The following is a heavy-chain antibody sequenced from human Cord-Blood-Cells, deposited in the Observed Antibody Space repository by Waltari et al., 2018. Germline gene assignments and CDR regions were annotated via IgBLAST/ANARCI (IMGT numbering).Heavy chain of an antibody. J-gene: IGHJ6*02. Sequence: QLQLQESGPGLVKPSETLSLTCTVSGGSISSSSYYWGWIRQPPGKGLEWIGSIYYSGSTYYNPSLKRRVTISVDTSKNQFSLKLSSVTAADTAVYYCARIPYLSSGYYYYYYYGMDVWGQGTTVTVSS. V-gene: IGHV4-39*01. CDR1: GGSISSSSYY. D-gene: IGHD3-22*01. CDR3: ARIPYLSSGYYYYYYYGMDV. CDR2: IYYSGST.